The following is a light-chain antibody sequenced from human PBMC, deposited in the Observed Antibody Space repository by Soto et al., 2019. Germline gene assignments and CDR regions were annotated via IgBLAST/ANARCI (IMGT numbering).Light chain of an antibody. J-gene: IGLJ2*01. Sequence: QSALTQPASVSGSPGQSITISCTGTSSDVGTYNYVSWYQHHPGKAPKLIIYDVSNRPSGVSNRFSGSKSGNTASLTISGLQAEDEADYYCSSYTSSSTYVVFGGGTKLTVL. CDR3: SSYTSSSTYVV. V-gene: IGLV2-14*03. CDR2: DVS. CDR1: SSDVGTYNY.